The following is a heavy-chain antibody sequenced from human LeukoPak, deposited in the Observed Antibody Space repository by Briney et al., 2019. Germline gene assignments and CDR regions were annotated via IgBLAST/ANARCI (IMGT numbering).Heavy chain of an antibody. V-gene: IGHV6-1*01. Sequence: SQTLSLTCGISGDSVSSKSGGLNWIRQSPSRGLEWLGRTYYTAKWYNEYSVSMKSRITINSDTSKNQLSLHLDSVTPEDTAVYYCAREQLWSGPDRFDSWGQGTLVTVSS. CDR2: TYYTAKWYN. CDR1: GDSVSSKSGG. CDR3: AREQLWSGPDRFDS. J-gene: IGHJ5*01. D-gene: IGHD3-10*02.